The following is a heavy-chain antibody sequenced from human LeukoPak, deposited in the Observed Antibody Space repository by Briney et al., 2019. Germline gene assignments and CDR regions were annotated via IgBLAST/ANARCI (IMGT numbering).Heavy chain of an antibody. CDR1: GFSFNNAW. CDR3: TTLSFVWFGDDY. Sequence: PGGSLRLSCAVSGFSFNNAWMNWVRQDPGKGLEWVGRIKRKIDGETTDYAAPVKGRFTISRDDSKSTLYLQMNSLKSEDTAVYYCTTLSFVWFGDDYWGQGTLVTVSS. J-gene: IGHJ4*02. CDR2: IKRKIDGETT. V-gene: IGHV3-15*01. D-gene: IGHD3-10*01.